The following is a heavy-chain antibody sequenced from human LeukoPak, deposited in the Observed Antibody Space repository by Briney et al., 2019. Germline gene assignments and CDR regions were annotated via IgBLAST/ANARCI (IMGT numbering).Heavy chain of an antibody. D-gene: IGHD3-10*01. CDR1: GYTFTGYY. V-gene: IGHV1-2*02. J-gene: IGHJ6*03. CDR3: ARDMVPGTYYYYYMDV. Sequence: VKVPCKASGYTFTGYYMHWVRQAPGQGREWMGWINPNSGGANYAQKFQGRVTMTRDTSISTAYMELSRLRSDDTAVYYCARDMVPGTYYYYYMDVWGKGTTVTVSS. CDR2: INPNSGGA.